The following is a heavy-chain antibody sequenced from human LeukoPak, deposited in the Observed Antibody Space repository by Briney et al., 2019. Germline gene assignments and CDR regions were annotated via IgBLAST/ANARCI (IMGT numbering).Heavy chain of an antibody. J-gene: IGHJ3*02. Sequence: ASVKVSCKASGYTFTGYYMHWVRQAPRQGLEWMGWINPNSGGANYAQKCQGRVTMTRDTSISTAYMELSRLRSDDTAVYYCVREGGNAFDIWGQGTMVTVSS. CDR1: GYTFTGYY. V-gene: IGHV1-2*02. D-gene: IGHD2-15*01. CDR3: VREGGNAFDI. CDR2: INPNSGGA.